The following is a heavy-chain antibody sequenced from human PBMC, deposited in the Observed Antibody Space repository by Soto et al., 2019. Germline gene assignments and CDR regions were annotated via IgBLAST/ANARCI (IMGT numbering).Heavy chain of an antibody. Sequence: TLSLTCAVSGGSISCGGYSWSWLRQPPGKGLEWFGYNYHSGSTYYNPSVKSRFTISVNRSKNPFSLKLSSGTAADTAVYYCARSSDDSSGPGAFDIWGQGTMVTVSS. CDR1: GGSISCGGYS. CDR2: NYHSGST. CDR3: ARSSDDSSGPGAFDI. V-gene: IGHV4-30-2*01. D-gene: IGHD3-22*01. J-gene: IGHJ3*02.